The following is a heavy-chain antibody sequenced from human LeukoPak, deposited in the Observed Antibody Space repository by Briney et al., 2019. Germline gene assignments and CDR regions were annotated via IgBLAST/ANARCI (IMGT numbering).Heavy chain of an antibody. Sequence: GESLKISCMGSGYSFTSYWIAWVRQMPGKGLEWMGVIYPGDSDTRYNPSFQGQVTISADKSISTAYLQWSSLKASDTAMYYCARRGYSREYFDDWGQGTLATVSS. V-gene: IGHV5-51*01. CDR3: ARRGYSREYFDD. CDR2: IYPGDSDT. CDR1: GYSFTSYW. J-gene: IGHJ4*02. D-gene: IGHD6-13*01.